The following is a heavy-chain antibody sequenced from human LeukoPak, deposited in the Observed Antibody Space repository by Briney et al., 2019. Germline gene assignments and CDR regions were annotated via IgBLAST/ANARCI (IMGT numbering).Heavy chain of an antibody. J-gene: IGHJ4*02. D-gene: IGHD1-26*01. CDR3: ARDKQVGATYFDY. V-gene: IGHV3-7*01. CDR1: GFILTDAW. CDR2: IKQDGREI. Sequence: PGGSLRLSCVASGFILTDAWMTWVRQAPGKGLEWVANIKQDGREIYYVDSVKGRFTISRDNAKNSLYLQMNSLRAEDTAVYYCARDKQVGATYFDYWGQGTLVTVSS.